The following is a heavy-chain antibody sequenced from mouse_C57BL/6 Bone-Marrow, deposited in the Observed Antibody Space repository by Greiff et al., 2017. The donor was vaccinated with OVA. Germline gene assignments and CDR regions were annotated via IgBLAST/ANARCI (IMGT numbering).Heavy chain of an antibody. CDR1: GYSFTDYN. V-gene: IGHV1-39*01. J-gene: IGHJ1*03. D-gene: IGHD1-1*01. CDR3: ARTGIGTAFQVATCPDWYFDV. Sequence: EVQLQQSGPELVKPGASVKISCKASGYSFTDYNMNWVKQSNGKSLEWIGVINPNYGTTSYNQKFKGKATLTVDQSSSTAYMQLNSLTSEDSAVYYCARTGIGTAFQVATCPDWYFDVWGTGTTVTVSS. CDR2: INPNYGTT.